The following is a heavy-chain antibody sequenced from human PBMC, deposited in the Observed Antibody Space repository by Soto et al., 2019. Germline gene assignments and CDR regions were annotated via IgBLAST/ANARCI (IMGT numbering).Heavy chain of an antibody. D-gene: IGHD6-19*01. CDR2: IYSDGSSP. J-gene: IGHJ4*02. V-gene: IGHV3-74*01. CDR3: ARDPAVPLSYFDY. CDR1: GFTFSSYW. Sequence: VQLVESGGGLVQPGGSLRLSCAASGFTFSSYWMHWVRQAPGKGLVWVSRIYSDGSSPTYADSVKGRFTISRDNAKNTLFLQMNSLRAEDTAVYYCARDPAVPLSYFDYWGQGVLVTVSS.